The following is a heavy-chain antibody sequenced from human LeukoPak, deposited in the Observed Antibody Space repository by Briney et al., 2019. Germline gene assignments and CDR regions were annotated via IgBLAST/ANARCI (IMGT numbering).Heavy chain of an antibody. CDR1: GFPFGRYG. CDR2: ISYDGSNK. Sequence: GFLRLSCAESGFPFGRYGMYWVRQAPGKGLEWVAVISYDGSNKYYADSVKGRFTISRDNSKSTLYLQMNSLRAEDTAVYYCAKDHLWFGELSSLDYWGQGTLVTVSS. V-gene: IGHV3-30*18. J-gene: IGHJ4*02. D-gene: IGHD3-10*01. CDR3: AKDHLWFGELSSLDY.